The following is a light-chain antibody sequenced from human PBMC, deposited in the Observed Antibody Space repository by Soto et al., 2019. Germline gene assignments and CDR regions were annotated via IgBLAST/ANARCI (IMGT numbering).Light chain of an antibody. CDR2: GAS. CDR1: QSVSSSY. J-gene: IGKJ1*01. V-gene: IGKV3-20*01. CDR3: QQYGSSPWT. Sequence: IVLTQSPGTLSLCPGERATLSCRASQSVSSSYLAWYQQKPGQAPRLLIYGASTRATAIPDRFSGRGSGTDFTLTISRLEPEDFAVYYCQQYGSSPWTFGQGTKVDIK.